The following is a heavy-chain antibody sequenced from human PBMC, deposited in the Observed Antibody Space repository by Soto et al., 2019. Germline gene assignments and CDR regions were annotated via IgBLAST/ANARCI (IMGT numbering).Heavy chain of an antibody. Sequence: QVQLVESGGGVVQPGTSLRLSCAASGFTFSNYGMHWVRQAPGKGLEWVAFIWYDGSNKYYADSVKGRFTISRDNSKNTLYVQMNSLRAEDTAVYYCARNTSGYFDYWGQGTLVTVSS. CDR3: ARNTSGYFDY. V-gene: IGHV3-33*01. CDR2: IWYDGSNK. J-gene: IGHJ4*02. CDR1: GFTFSNYG. D-gene: IGHD3-3*01.